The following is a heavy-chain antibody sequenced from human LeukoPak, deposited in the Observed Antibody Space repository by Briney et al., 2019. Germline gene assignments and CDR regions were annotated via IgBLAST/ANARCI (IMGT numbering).Heavy chain of an antibody. V-gene: IGHV3-48*01. D-gene: IGHD4-23*01. CDR3: ARSHGGNAFDI. Sequence: GGSLRLSCTASFTFNSYNLNWVRQAPGKGLEWVSYISGSSSTIYYADSVKGRFTISRDNARNSLYLQMNSLRAEGTAVYYCARSHGGNAFDIWGQGTMVTVSS. CDR2: ISGSSSTI. CDR1: FTFNSYN. J-gene: IGHJ3*02.